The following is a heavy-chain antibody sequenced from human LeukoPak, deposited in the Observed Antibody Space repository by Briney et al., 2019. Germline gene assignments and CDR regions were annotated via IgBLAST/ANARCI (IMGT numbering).Heavy chain of an antibody. CDR1: GYTFTSYG. CDR2: ISAYNGIT. Sequence: ASVKVSCKASGYTFTSYGISWVRQAPGQGLEWMGWISAYNGITNYAQKLQGRVTMTTDTSTSTAYMELRSLRSDDTAVYYCARDFRLGELSLYEYYFDYWGQGTLVTVSS. CDR3: ARDFRLGELSLYEYYFDY. V-gene: IGHV1-18*04. J-gene: IGHJ4*02. D-gene: IGHD3-16*02.